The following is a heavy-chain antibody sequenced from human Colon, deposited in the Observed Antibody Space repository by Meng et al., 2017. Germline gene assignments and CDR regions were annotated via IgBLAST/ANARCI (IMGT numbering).Heavy chain of an antibody. CDR1: RDSVSSNTAA. CDR3: ERDHGYSYGLPLDY. Sequence: QVQLQQSGPGLVKPSQPLSPTSVYSRDSVSSNTAAWNWIRKSPSRGIEWLGRTYYRSKWYNEYAVSVKSRMTFNADTSKNQVSLQVNSVTPEDTAVYYCERDHGYSYGLPLDYWGQGILVTVSS. D-gene: IGHD5-18*01. J-gene: IGHJ4*02. V-gene: IGHV6-1*01. CDR2: TYYRSKWYN.